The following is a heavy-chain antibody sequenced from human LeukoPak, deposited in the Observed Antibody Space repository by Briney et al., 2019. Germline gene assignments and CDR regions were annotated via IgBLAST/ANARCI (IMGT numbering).Heavy chain of an antibody. Sequence: GESLKISCKGSGYSFTSYWIGWVRQMPGKGLEWMGIIYPGDSDTRYSPSFQGQVTISADKSISTAYLQWSSLKASDTAMYYCARRKNYDILTGYYVGYWGQGTLVTVSS. CDR2: IYPGDSDT. J-gene: IGHJ4*02. V-gene: IGHV5-51*01. CDR1: GYSFTSYW. D-gene: IGHD3-9*01. CDR3: ARRKNYDILTGYYVGY.